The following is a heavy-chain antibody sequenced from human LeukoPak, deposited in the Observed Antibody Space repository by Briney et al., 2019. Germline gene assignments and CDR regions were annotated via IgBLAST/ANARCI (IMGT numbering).Heavy chain of an antibody. V-gene: IGHV1-18*01. CDR2: ISAYNGNT. D-gene: IGHD3-3*01. J-gene: IGHJ4*02. CDR3: ARDWGPYDFWSGYYIGDYFDY. Sequence: ASVKVSCKASGYTFTSYGIRWVRPAPGQGLEWMGWISAYNGNTNYAQKLQGRVTMTTDTSTSTAYMELRSLRSDDTAVYYCARDWGPYDFWSGYYIGDYFDYWGQGTLVTVSS. CDR1: GYTFTSYG.